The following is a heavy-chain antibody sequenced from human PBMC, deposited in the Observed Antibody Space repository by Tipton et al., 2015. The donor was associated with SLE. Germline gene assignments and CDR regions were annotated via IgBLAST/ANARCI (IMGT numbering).Heavy chain of an antibody. CDR1: GESFGGYY. CDR3: VKDAGAVGEILLDV. D-gene: IGHD3-10*01. CDR2: INHGGST. Sequence: TLSLTCSIYGESFGGYYWSWIRQPPGKGLEWIGEINHGGSTNYNPSLKSRVTISVDTSKNQFSLKLSSVTAADTAVYYCVKDAGAVGEILLDVWGQGTLVTVSS. J-gene: IGHJ4*02. V-gene: IGHV4-34*01.